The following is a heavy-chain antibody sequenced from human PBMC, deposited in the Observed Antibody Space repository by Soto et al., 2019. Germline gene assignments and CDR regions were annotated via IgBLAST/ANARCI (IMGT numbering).Heavy chain of an antibody. CDR3: AREEVVVMVISACDI. D-gene: IGHD2-21*01. V-gene: IGHV1-18*01. J-gene: IGHJ3*02. CDR1: GYGFTSDG. Sequence: LVNGSCKAFGYGFTSDGVSWGRQTPGQGLEWMGWISAYNGNTNYAQKLQGRVTMTTDTSTSTAYMDLRSLRSDDTAVYYCAREEVVVMVISACDIWGQGTMVT. CDR2: ISAYNGNT.